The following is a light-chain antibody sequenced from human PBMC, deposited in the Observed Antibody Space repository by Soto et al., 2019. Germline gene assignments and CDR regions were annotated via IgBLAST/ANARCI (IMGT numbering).Light chain of an antibody. V-gene: IGKV4-1*01. CDR1: QSVLYSANTKNY. CDR2: WAS. Sequence: DIVMTQSPESLAVSLGERATINCKSSQSVLYSANTKNYVAWYQQKPGQPPKLLIHWASTRESGVPDRFSGSESGTDFPRTVSSRQVEDVAVYYWQQYYTTPRTFGQGTKVEIK. J-gene: IGKJ1*01. CDR3: QQYYTTPRT.